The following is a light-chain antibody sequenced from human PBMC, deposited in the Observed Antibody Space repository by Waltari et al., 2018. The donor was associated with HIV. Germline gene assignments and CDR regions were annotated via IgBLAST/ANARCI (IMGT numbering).Light chain of an antibody. Sequence: QSALTQPASVSGSPGQSITISCTGTSSDVGGYNYVSWYQQHPGKAPKLMIYEVSNRPSGVSNRFSGSKSGNTASRTISGLQAEDEADYFCSSYAGSKNRVVFGGGTKLTV. CDR3: SSYAGSKNRVV. V-gene: IGLV2-14*01. CDR1: SSDVGGYNY. J-gene: IGLJ2*01. CDR2: EVS.